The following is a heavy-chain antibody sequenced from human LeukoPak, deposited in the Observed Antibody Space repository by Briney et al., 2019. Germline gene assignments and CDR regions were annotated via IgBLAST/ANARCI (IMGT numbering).Heavy chain of an antibody. CDR3: ARGGGGSLRF. J-gene: IGHJ4*02. Sequence: PSETLSLTCAVYGGSFSGYYWSWIRQPPGKGLEWIGEINHSGSTNYNPSLKSRVTISVDTSKNQFSLKLSSVTAADTAVYYCARGGGGSLRFWGQGTLATVSS. CDR1: GGSFSGYY. CDR2: INHSGST. D-gene: IGHD3-3*01. V-gene: IGHV4-34*01.